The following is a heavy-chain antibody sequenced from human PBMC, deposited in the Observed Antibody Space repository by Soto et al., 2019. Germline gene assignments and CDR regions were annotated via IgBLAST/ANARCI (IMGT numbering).Heavy chain of an antibody. CDR3: TVPDSGRPYDFDY. V-gene: IGHV3-73*02. CDR1: GFPFRGSA. J-gene: IGHJ4*02. D-gene: IGHD1-26*01. Sequence: EVQLVESGGGLVQPGGSLKLSCAASGFPFRGSAMHCVRQASGKGLEWVGRIRSKANSYATAYAASVKGRFTISRDDSKNTAYLQMNSLKTEDTAVYYCTVPDSGRPYDFDYGGQGTLVTVSS. CDR2: IRSKANSYAT.